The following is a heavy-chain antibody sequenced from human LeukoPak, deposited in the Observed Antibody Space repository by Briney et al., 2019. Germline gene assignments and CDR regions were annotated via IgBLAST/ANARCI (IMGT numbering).Heavy chain of an antibody. V-gene: IGHV3-23*01. D-gene: IGHD5-24*01. CDR2: ISNSGGST. CDR3: AKVLQYYYYYGMDV. CDR1: GFTFSSYA. J-gene: IGHJ6*02. Sequence: GGSLRLSFAASGFTFSSYAMSWVRQAPGKGLEWVSAISNSGGSTYYADSVKGRFTISRDNSKNTLYLQMNSLRAEDTAVYYCAKVLQYYYYYGMDVWGQGTTVTVSS.